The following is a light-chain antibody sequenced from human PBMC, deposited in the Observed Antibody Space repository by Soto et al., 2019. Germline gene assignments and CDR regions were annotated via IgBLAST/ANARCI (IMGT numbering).Light chain of an antibody. J-gene: IGLJ3*02. CDR1: SSDVGSYNL. V-gene: IGLV2-23*01. CDR2: EDS. CDR3: CSYAGSSTFWV. Sequence: QSALTQPASVSGSPGQSITISCTGTSSDVGSYNLVSWYQQRPGKAPKLMIYEDSKRASGVSNRFSGSKSGNTASLTISGLQAEDEADYYCCSYAGSSTFWVFGGGTKLTVL.